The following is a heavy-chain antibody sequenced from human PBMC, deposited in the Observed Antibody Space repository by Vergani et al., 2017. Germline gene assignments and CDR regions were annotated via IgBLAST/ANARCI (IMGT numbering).Heavy chain of an antibody. Sequence: QVQLVQSGAEVKKPGASVKVSCKASGYTFTSYYMHWVRQAPGQGLEWMGIINPSCGSTSYAQKVQGRVTMTRDTSTSTVYMELSSLRSEDTAVYYCARDREGYDSSGYFLFDYWGQGTLVTVSS. CDR1: GYTFTSYY. J-gene: IGHJ4*02. CDR3: ARDREGYDSSGYFLFDY. V-gene: IGHV1-46*01. CDR2: INPSCGST. D-gene: IGHD3-22*01.